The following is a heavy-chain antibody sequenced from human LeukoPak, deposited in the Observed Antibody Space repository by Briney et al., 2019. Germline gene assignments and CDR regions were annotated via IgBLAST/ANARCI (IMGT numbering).Heavy chain of an antibody. Sequence: TGGSLGLSCAASGFTFSSYSMNWVRQAPGKGLQGVSSISSSSTYIYYAESVKGRFTISRDNAKNSVYLQMNSLRAEDTAVYYCATAGLYCSGGTCYSNHDYWGQGTLVTVSS. CDR1: GFTFSSYS. V-gene: IGHV3-21*01. CDR2: ISSSSTYI. J-gene: IGHJ4*02. D-gene: IGHD2-15*01. CDR3: ATAGLYCSGGTCYSNHDY.